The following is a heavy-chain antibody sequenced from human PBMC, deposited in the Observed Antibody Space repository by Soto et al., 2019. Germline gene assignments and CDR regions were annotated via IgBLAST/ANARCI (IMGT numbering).Heavy chain of an antibody. Sequence: SETLSLTCTGSGGSISNYYFWSWIRQPPGKGLECVGYIYYSGSTNYNPSLKSRVTVSLAKSQNQFSLRLTSVAAADTAVYYCAAGRYYYDSSGYYHYYFDQWGQGTLVTVSS. V-gene: IGHV4-59*01. CDR2: IYYSGST. J-gene: IGHJ4*02. CDR3: AAGRYYYDSSGYYHYYFDQ. CDR1: GGSISNYY. D-gene: IGHD3-22*01.